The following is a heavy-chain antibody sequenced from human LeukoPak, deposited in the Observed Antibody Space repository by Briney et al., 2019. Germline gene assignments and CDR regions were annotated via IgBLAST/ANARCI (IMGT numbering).Heavy chain of an antibody. CDR1: GGSIRNYY. Sequence: SETLSLTCTVSGGSIRNYYWSWIRQPPGKGPEYIGNIYYSGSINYNPSLKGRVTISLDTSKNQFSLKLSSVTAADTAVYYCARSKVPVPEYYGLDVWGQGTTVTVSS. CDR2: IYYSGSI. V-gene: IGHV4-59*01. J-gene: IGHJ6*02. D-gene: IGHD1-14*01. CDR3: ARSKVPVPEYYGLDV.